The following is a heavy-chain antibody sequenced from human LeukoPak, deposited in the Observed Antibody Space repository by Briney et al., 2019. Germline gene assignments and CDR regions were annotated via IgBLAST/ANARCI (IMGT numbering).Heavy chain of an antibody. J-gene: IGHJ4*02. D-gene: IGHD2-2*01. V-gene: IGHV3-21*01. CDR2: ISSGSSYK. Sequence: PGGSLSLSCAATGFTFSSHSMNWVSQAPGKRLERVSSISSGSSYKYYADSVNGRFTISRDNAKNSLYLQMTSLRAENTAVYYCARDGVVPAGRYLDYWGQGTLVTVSS. CDR1: GFTFSSHS. CDR3: ARDGVVPAGRYLDY.